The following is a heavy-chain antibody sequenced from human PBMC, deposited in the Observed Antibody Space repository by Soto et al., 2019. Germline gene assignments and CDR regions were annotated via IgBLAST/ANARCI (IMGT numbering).Heavy chain of an antibody. CDR1: GFSLSTSAVG. Sequence: QITLKESGPPLVKPTQTLTLTCTFSGFSLSTSAVGVGWIRQPPGKALEWLALIYWDGDKCYSPYLKTRLTITKDTSKNQVVLTMTNMDPVDTATYYCAHRRYDSSSYSAFDVWGQGTMVTVSS. D-gene: IGHD3-22*01. V-gene: IGHV2-5*02. CDR2: IYWDGDK. CDR3: AHRRYDSSSYSAFDV. J-gene: IGHJ3*01.